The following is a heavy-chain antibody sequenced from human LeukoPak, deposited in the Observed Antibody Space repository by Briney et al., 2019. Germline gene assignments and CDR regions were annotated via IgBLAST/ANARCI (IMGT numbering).Heavy chain of an antibody. CDR2: IYTSGST. CDR1: GGSISSYY. CDR3: ARGGQPSGSYRFDY. Sequence: SETLSLTCTVSGGSISSYYWSWIRQPAGKGLEWIGRIYTSGSTNYNPSLKSRVTMSVDTSKNQFSLKLSSVTAADTAVYYCARGGQPSGSYRFDYWGQGTVVTVSS. D-gene: IGHD1-26*01. V-gene: IGHV4-4*07. J-gene: IGHJ4*02.